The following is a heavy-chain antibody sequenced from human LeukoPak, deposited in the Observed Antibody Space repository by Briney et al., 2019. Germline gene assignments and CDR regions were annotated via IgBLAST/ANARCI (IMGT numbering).Heavy chain of an antibody. CDR3: ARGPNYMIRGVHRGYFDY. J-gene: IGHJ4*02. CDR2: IKQDGSEK. CDR1: GFTFSNYW. Sequence: GGSLRLSCAASGFTFSNYWMSWVRQAPGKGLEWVANIKQDGSEKYYVDSVKGRFTISRDNAKNSLYLQMNSLRAEDTAVYYCARGPNYMIRGVHRGYFDYWGLGTLVTVSS. D-gene: IGHD3-10*01. V-gene: IGHV3-7*01.